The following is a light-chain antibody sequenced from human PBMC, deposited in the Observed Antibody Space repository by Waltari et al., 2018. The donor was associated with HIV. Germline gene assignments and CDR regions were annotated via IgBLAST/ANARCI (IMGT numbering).Light chain of an antibody. CDR3: HSSDSSAAYV. J-gene: IGLJ1*01. V-gene: IGLV3-25*03. CDR1: ALPKQY. CDR2: KDT. Sequence: SYELTQPPSVSVSPGQTARITCFGDALPKQYVYWYQQKPGQAPVLLRYKDTGRASGSPERFSGSSSGTTVTLTSSGGQAEDEADYYWHSSDSSAAYVFGTGTKVTVL.